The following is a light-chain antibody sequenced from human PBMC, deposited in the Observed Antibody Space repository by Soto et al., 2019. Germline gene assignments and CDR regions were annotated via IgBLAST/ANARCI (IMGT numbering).Light chain of an antibody. V-gene: IGKV3-11*01. CDR1: QSVNIQ. Sequence: EIVLTQSPATLSLSPGEGATVSCRASQSVNIQLAWYQQNPGQAPRLLIYDASNSAAGIPARFSGSGSGADFTLTTSSLEPEDVAVYYCQQRITWPPTFGQGTRLEIK. CDR3: QQRITWPPT. CDR2: DAS. J-gene: IGKJ5*01.